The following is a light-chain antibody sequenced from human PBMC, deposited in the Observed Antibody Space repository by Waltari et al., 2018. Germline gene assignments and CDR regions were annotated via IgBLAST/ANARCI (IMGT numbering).Light chain of an antibody. Sequence: SYELTQPPSVSVSPGQTASITCSGDKLGHKYVSWYQQKPGQSPVLVIYQDNMRPSGIPERFSGSNSWNTATLTISGTQAMDEADYYCQVWDSSTGGVFGTGTKVTVL. CDR3: QVWDSSTGGV. CDR1: KLGHKY. J-gene: IGLJ1*01. CDR2: QDN. V-gene: IGLV3-1*01.